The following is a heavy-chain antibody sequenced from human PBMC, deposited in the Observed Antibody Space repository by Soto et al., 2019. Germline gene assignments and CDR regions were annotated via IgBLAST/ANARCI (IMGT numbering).Heavy chain of an antibody. V-gene: IGHV4-30-4*01. CDR2: IDYTGST. CDR3: ASEVHTGSYSHWYFDL. J-gene: IGHJ2*01. CDR1: GGSINSGDYY. Sequence: QVQLQESGPGLVKPSQTLSLTCTVSGGSINSGDYYWSWIRQPPGKGLEWIGYIDYTGSTYYNPSLESRITISVDTSKNQYSLELTSVTAADMAVYFCASEVHTGSYSHWYFDLWGRGTLVIVSS. D-gene: IGHD1-26*01.